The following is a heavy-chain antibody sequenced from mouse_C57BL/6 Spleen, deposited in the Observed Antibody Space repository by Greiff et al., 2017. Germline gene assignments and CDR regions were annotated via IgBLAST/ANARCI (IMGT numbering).Heavy chain of an antibody. V-gene: IGHV5-17*01. CDR3: ARGWDRTFHFDY. D-gene: IGHD4-1*01. J-gene: IGHJ2*01. CDR1: GFTFSDYG. Sequence: EVKLMESGGGLVKPGGSLKLSCAASGFTFSDYGMHWVRQAPEKGLEWVAYISSGSSTIYYADTVKGRFTISRDNAKNTLFLQMTSLRSEDTAMYYCARGWDRTFHFDYWGQGTTLTVSS. CDR2: ISSGSSTI.